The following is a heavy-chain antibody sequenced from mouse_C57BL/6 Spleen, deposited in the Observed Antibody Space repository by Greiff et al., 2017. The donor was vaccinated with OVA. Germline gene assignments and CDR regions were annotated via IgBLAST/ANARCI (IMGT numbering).Heavy chain of an antibody. CDR2: IRSKSSNYAT. Sequence: EVQLVESGGGLVQPKGSLKLSCAASGFTFNTYAMHWVRQAPGQGLEWVARIRSKSSNYATYYADSVKDRLTISRDDSQSMLYLQMNNLKTEDTAMCYCVGGTAQVPFDYWGQGTTLTVSS. V-gene: IGHV10-3*01. CDR1: GFTFNTYA. CDR3: VGGTAQVPFDY. J-gene: IGHJ2*01. D-gene: IGHD3-2*02.